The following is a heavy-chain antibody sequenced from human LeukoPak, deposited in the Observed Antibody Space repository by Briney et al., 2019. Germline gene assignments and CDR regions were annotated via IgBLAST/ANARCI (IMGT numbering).Heavy chain of an antibody. D-gene: IGHD6-19*01. CDR1: GFIFNGYW. Sequence: GGSLRLSCAASGFIFNGYWMSWVRQAPGKGLEWVANIKQDGSEKYNVDSVKGRFTISRDNAKSSLYLQMNSLRAEDTAVYYCVRVRQSTGWCYYFDYWGQGTLVTVSS. J-gene: IGHJ4*02. CDR3: VRVRQSTGWCYYFDY. V-gene: IGHV3-7*01. CDR2: IKQDGSEK.